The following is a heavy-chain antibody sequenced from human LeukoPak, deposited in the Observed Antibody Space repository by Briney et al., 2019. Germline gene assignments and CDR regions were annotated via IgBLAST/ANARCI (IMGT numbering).Heavy chain of an antibody. V-gene: IGHV4-39*07. CDR1: GGSISSSSYY. D-gene: IGHD4-11*01. J-gene: IGHJ4*02. Sequence: SETLSLTCTVSGGSISSSSYYWGWIRQPPGKGLEWIGSIYYSGSTYYNPSLKSRVTISVDTSKNQFSLNLSSVTAADTAVYYCARVYTYSSHLDYWGQGTLVTVSS. CDR2: IYYSGST. CDR3: ARVYTYSSHLDY.